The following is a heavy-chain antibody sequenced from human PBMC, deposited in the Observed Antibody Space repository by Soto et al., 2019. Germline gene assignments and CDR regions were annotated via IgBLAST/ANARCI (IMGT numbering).Heavy chain of an antibody. D-gene: IGHD4-17*01. CDR1: GFSFNTYW. CDR3: ARVNYGDYYYYYMDV. CDR2: IKQDGSEK. V-gene: IGHV3-7*01. Sequence: GGSLRLSCGASGFSFNTYWMSWVRQAPGKGLEWVANIKQDGSEKSYVNSWKGRFTISRDNAKDSLYLQMDSLRAEDTAVYYCARVNYGDYYYYYMDVWGKGTTVTVSS. J-gene: IGHJ6*03.